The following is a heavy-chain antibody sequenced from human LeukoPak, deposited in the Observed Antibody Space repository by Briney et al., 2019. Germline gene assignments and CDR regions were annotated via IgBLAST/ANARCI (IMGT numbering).Heavy chain of an antibody. Sequence: GASVKVSCKASGYTFTSYDINWVRQATGQGLEWMGWMNPNSGNTGYAQKFQVRVTMTRNTSISTAYMELSSLRSEDTAVYYCARGFVHSSSSGIYYYYYGMDVWGQGTTVTVSS. CDR1: GYTFTSYD. CDR2: MNPNSGNT. D-gene: IGHD6-6*01. V-gene: IGHV1-8*01. CDR3: ARGFVHSSSSGIYYYYYGMDV. J-gene: IGHJ6*02.